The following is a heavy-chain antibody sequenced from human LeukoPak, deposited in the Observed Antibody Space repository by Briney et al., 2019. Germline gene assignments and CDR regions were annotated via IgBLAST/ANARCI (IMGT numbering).Heavy chain of an antibody. Sequence: SETLSLTCTVSGGSISSYYWSWIRQPPGKGLEWIGYIYYSGSTNYNPSLKSRVTISVDTSKNQFSLKLSSVTAADTAVYYCARAKFRYLGAVDYWGQGTLVTVSS. D-gene: IGHD1-26*01. CDR2: IYYSGST. J-gene: IGHJ4*02. CDR3: ARAKFRYLGAVDY. CDR1: GGSISSYY. V-gene: IGHV4-59*01.